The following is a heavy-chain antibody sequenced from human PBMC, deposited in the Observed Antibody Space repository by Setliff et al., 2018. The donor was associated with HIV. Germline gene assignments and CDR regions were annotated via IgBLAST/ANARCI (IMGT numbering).Heavy chain of an antibody. D-gene: IGHD5-18*01. J-gene: IGHJ4*02. CDR2: IYTTGIT. Sequence: SETLSLTCTVSGGSISSGSYYWSWIRQPAGKGLEWIGRIYTTGITNYIPSLKSRVTISLDTSKNQFSLRVNSVTAADTAVYYCARQRKLNTAMAYDFDYWGQGTLVTVSS. CDR3: ARQRKLNTAMAYDFDY. CDR1: GGSISSGSYY. V-gene: IGHV4-61*02.